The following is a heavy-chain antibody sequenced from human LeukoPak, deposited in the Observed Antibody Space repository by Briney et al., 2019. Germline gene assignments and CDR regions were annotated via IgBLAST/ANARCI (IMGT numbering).Heavy chain of an antibody. CDR1: GFTFSVYW. J-gene: IGHJ4*02. CDR2: INSDGIST. CDR3: ARDPDRSGWSTFEY. Sequence: GGSLRLSCAASGFTFSVYWMYWVRQAPGKGLVWVSRINSDGISTTYADSVKGRFTISRDNAKNTLYLQMNSLRAEDTAVYYCARDPDRSGWSTFEYWGQGTLVTVSS. D-gene: IGHD6-19*01. V-gene: IGHV3-74*01.